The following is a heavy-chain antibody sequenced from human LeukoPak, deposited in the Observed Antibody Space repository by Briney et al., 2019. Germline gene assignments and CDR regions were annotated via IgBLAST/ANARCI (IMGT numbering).Heavy chain of an antibody. V-gene: IGHV3-74*01. D-gene: IGHD3-10*01. CDR2: INSDGSST. Sequence: GGSLRPSCAASGFTFSSYWMHWVRQAPGKGLVWVSRINSDGSSTSYADSVKGRFTISRDNAKNTLYLQMNSLRAEDTAVYYCARVPHYYGSGSYYNVDGYFQHWGQGTLVTVSS. CDR3: ARVPHYYGSGSYYNVDGYFQH. J-gene: IGHJ1*01. CDR1: GFTFSSYW.